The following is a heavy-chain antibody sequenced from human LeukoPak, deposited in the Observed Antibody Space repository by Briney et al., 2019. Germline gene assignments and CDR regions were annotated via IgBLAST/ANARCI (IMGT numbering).Heavy chain of an antibody. J-gene: IGHJ3*01. Sequence: PGESLKISCKGSGYSFTSYWIGWVRQMPGKGLEWMGIIYPGDSDTRYSPSFQGQVTISADKSISTAYLQWSSLKASDTAMYYCARQNLVRGLSNAFDLWGQGTLVTVSS. D-gene: IGHD3-10*01. CDR2: IYPGDSDT. V-gene: IGHV5-51*01. CDR1: GYSFTSYW. CDR3: ARQNLVRGLSNAFDL.